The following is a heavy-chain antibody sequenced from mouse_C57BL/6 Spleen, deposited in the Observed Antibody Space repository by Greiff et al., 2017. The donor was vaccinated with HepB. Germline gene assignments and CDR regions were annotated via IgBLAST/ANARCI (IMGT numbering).Heavy chain of an antibody. CDR3: AKNPYYYGSSYAPMDY. D-gene: IGHD1-1*01. CDR1: GFSLTSYG. CDR2: ICRGGST. J-gene: IGHJ4*01. V-gene: IGHV2-5*01. Sequence: VQLQQSGPGLVQPSQSLSITCTVSGFSLTSYGVHWVRQSPGKGLEWLGVICRGGSTDYNAAFMSRLSITKDNSKSQVFFKMNSLQADDTAIYYCAKNPYYYGSSYAPMDYWGQGTSVTVSS.